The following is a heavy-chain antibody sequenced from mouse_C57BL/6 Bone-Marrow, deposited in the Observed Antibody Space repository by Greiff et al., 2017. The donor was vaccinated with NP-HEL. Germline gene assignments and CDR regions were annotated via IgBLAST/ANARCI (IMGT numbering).Heavy chain of an antibody. CDR2: ISSGRSTI. CDR3: ARGDGTDWYFDV. Sequence: EVKLMESGGGLVKPGGSLKLSCAASGFTFSDYGMHWVRQAPEKGLEWVAYISSGRSTIYYADTVKGRFTISRDNAKNTLFLQMTSLRSEDTAMYYCARGDGTDWYFDVWGTGTTVTVSS. D-gene: IGHD2-1*01. V-gene: IGHV5-17*01. J-gene: IGHJ1*03. CDR1: GFTFSDYG.